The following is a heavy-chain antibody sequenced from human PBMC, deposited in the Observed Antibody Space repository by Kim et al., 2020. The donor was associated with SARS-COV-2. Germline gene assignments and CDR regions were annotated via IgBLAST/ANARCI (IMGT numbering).Heavy chain of an antibody. CDR2: ISYDGSNK. CDR1: GFTFSSYG. D-gene: IGHD3-22*01. CDR3: AKDWRGGYPWGP. Sequence: GGSLRLSCAASGFTFSSYGMHWVRQAPGKGLEWVAVISYDGSNKYSADAVKGRFTISSDNSKNTLYLQMNSLRAEDTAVYYCAKDWRGGYPWGPWGQGT. J-gene: IGHJ5*02. V-gene: IGHV3-30*18.